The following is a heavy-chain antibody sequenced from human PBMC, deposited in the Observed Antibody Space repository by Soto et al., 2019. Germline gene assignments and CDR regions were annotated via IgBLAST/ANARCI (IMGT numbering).Heavy chain of an antibody. Sequence: GASVKVCCKASGFTFTSSAMQWVRQARGQRLEWIGWIVVGSGNTNYAQKFQERVTITRDMSTSTAYMELSSLRSEDTAVYYCAASLGLGAGTTTYFDYWGQGTLVTVSS. CDR3: AASLGLGAGTTTYFDY. D-gene: IGHD1-7*01. V-gene: IGHV1-58*02. J-gene: IGHJ4*02. CDR2: IVVGSGNT. CDR1: GFTFTSSA.